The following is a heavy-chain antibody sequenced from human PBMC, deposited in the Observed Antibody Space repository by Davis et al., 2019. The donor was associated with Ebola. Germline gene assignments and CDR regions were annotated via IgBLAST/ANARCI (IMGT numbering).Heavy chain of an antibody. J-gene: IGHJ4*02. V-gene: IGHV1-8*01. CDR1: GYTFTSYD. CDR2: MNPNSGNT. CDR3: ASGHDYSKGAFDY. D-gene: IGHD4-11*01. Sequence: ASVKVSCKASGYTFTSYDINWVRQATGQGLEWMGWMNPNSGNTGYAQKFQGRVTMTEDTSTDTAHMDLSSLRSEDTAVYYCASGHDYSKGAFDYWGQGTLVTVSS.